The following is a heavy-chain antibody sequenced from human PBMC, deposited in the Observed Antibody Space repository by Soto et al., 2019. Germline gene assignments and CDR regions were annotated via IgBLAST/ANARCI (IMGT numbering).Heavy chain of an antibody. CDR1: GGTVSSNN. D-gene: IGHD2-2*02. CDR3: ARDQDYCSSTICYSDYFDY. V-gene: IGHV3-7*03. CDR2: INQDGSEK. Sequence: GGSLCLTCADSGGTVSSNNRSWARKAQGKGLEWVANINQDGSEKYYVDSVKGRFTISIDNAKNSLYLQMNSLRAEDTAVYYCARDQDYCSSTICYSDYFDYWGQGSLVTVYS. J-gene: IGHJ4*02.